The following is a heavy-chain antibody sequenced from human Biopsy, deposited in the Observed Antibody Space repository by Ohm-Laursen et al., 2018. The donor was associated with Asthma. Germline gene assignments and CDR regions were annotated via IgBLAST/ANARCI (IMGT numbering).Heavy chain of an antibody. CDR1: GGTFNTYV. V-gene: IGHV1-69*13. J-gene: IGHJ4*02. CDR3: ARKAGSCISRTCYSLDF. D-gene: IGHD2-2*01. CDR2: INFVFGTT. Sequence: SVKVSCKSLGGTFNTYVIGWVRRAPGQGLEWMGGINFVFGTTTYPQKFQDRVTITADDSTSTVYMELSSLRSEDTAVYYCARKAGSCISRTCYSLDFWGQGTLVTVSS.